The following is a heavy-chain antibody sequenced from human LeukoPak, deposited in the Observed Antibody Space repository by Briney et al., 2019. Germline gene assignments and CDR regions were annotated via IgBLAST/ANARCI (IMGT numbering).Heavy chain of an antibody. CDR3: ARSDPTSYGYFDY. D-gene: IGHD3-10*01. J-gene: IGHJ4*02. CDR1: GFTFSSFW. Sequence: PGGSLRLSCAAPGFTFSSFWMSWVRQAPGKGPEWVANINQHGGTEKYVDSVKGRFTISRDNAKNLMHLQMNSLRAEDTAVYYCARSDPTSYGYFDYWGQGTLVTVSS. CDR2: INQHGGTE. V-gene: IGHV3-7*01.